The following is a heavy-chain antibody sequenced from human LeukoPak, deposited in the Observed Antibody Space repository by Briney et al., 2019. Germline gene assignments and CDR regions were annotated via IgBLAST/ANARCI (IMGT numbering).Heavy chain of an antibody. CDR3: ARHDSSGYYGDY. V-gene: IGHV4-59*08. D-gene: IGHD3-22*01. CDR2: IYSSGNT. CDR1: GGSISSYF. J-gene: IGHJ4*02. Sequence: PSETLSLTCTVSGGSISSYFWSWIRQPPGKGLEWIGYIYSSGNTNYNPSLKSRVTISVDTSKNQFSLKLSSVTAADTAVYYCARHDSSGYYGDYWGQGTLVTVSS.